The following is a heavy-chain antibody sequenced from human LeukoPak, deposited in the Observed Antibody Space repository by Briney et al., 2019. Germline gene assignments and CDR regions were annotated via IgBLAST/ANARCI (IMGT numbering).Heavy chain of an antibody. CDR3: ARYRYCSSANCYGDY. D-gene: IGHD2-2*01. Sequence: PGGSLRLSCAASGFTFSTYYMSWVRQAPGKGLEWVANIKPDGSEGYYVDSVKGRFTISRDNAKNSLYLQMNSLRADDTAVYYCARYRYCSSANCYGDYWGQGTLVTVSS. J-gene: IGHJ4*02. V-gene: IGHV3-7*03. CDR2: IKPDGSEG. CDR1: GFTFSTYY.